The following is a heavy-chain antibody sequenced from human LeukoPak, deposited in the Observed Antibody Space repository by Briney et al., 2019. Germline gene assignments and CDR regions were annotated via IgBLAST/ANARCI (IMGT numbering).Heavy chain of an antibody. CDR3: ARLPYCGGDCFPNWFDP. V-gene: IGHV5-51*01. J-gene: IGHJ5*02. D-gene: IGHD2-21*02. CDR1: GYRFSSDW. CDR2: IYPGDSDT. Sequence: GESLKISCKGSGYRFSSDWTGWVRQMPGKGLEWMGVIYPGDSDTRYSPSFQGQVTISADKSINTAYLQLRSLKASDTALYYCARLPYCGGDCFPNWFDPWGQGTLVTVSS.